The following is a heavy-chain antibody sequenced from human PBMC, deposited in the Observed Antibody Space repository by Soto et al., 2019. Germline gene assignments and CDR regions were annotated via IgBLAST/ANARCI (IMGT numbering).Heavy chain of an antibody. J-gene: IGHJ5*02. CDR1: GGSISMCY. CDR3: ARDGSRSGWFDP. V-gene: IGHV4-59*01. CDR2: IYYIGST. Sequence: SETLSPTFPGSGGSISMCYGSGIWQPPGKGLEWIGYIYYIGSTNYNPSLKSRVTISVDTSKNQFSLKLSSVTVADTAVYYCARDGSRSGWFDPWGQGTLVTVS. D-gene: IGHD6-19*01.